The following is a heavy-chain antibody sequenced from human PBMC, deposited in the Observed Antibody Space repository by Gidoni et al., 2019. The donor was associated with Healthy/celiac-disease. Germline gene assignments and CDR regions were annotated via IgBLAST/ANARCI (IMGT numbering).Heavy chain of an antibody. V-gene: IGHV3-30*18. D-gene: IGHD3-22*01. Sequence: QVQLVESGGGGVQQGRCRRRSGAAAGFTFSSYGMHWVRQAPGKGLEWVAFISYDGSNKYYADSVKGRFTISRDNSKNTLYLQMNSLRAEDTAVYYCAKDSGGYYNYFDYWGQGTLVTVSS. J-gene: IGHJ4*02. CDR2: ISYDGSNK. CDR1: GFTFSSYG. CDR3: AKDSGGYYNYFDY.